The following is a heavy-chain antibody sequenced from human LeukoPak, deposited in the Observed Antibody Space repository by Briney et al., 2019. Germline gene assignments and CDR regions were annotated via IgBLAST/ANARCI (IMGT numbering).Heavy chain of an antibody. CDR1: GYTFTDYY. Sequence: ASVKVSCKASGYTFTDYYMHWVRLAPGQGLEWMGWINPNSGGTNYVQKFQGWVTLTRDTSISTAYMELSGLTTDDTAVYYCARANFPHCSSTSCLFDYWGQGTLVTVSS. D-gene: IGHD2-2*01. J-gene: IGHJ4*02. CDR2: INPNSGGT. V-gene: IGHV1-2*04. CDR3: ARANFPHCSSTSCLFDY.